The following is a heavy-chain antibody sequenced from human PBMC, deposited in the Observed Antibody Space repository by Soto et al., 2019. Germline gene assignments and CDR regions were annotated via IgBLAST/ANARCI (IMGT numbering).Heavy chain of an antibody. Sequence: GGSLRLSCTASGFTFGDYAMSWFRQAPGKGLEWVGFIRSKAYGGTTEYAASVKGRFTISRDDSKSIAYLQMNSLKTEDTAVYYCTRDPTLRSVLLWFGESNPPEGGWFDPWGQGTLVTVSS. CDR2: IRSKAYGGTT. CDR1: GFTFGDYA. CDR3: TRDPTLRSVLLWFGESNPPEGGWFDP. V-gene: IGHV3-49*03. D-gene: IGHD3-10*01. J-gene: IGHJ5*02.